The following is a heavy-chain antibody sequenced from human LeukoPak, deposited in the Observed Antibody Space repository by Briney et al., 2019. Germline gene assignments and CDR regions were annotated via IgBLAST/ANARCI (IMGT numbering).Heavy chain of an antibody. CDR1: GFTFSSYW. D-gene: IGHD6-6*01. V-gene: IGHV3-7*01. CDR2: IKQDGSEK. CDR3: ARDIGLRKAAPPGWFDP. Sequence: PGGSLRLSCAASGFTFSSYWMSWVRQAPEKVLEWVASIKQDGSEKYCVDSVKGRFTISRDNANNSLYLQMNSLRADDTAVYYCARDIGLRKAAPPGWFDPWGQGALVTVSS. J-gene: IGHJ5*02.